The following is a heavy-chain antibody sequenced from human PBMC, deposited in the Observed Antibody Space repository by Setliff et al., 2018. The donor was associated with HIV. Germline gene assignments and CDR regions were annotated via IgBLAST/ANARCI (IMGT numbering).Heavy chain of an antibody. Sequence: SETLSLTCTVSGGSISSGDYYWSWIRQPPGKGLEWIGSIYYSGSTNYNPSLKSRVTISVDTPQNQFSLKLNSVIAADTAVYYCARVEAKIRGATYGMDVWGQGTTVTVSS. D-gene: IGHD3-10*01. CDR2: IYYSGST. V-gene: IGHV4-61*08. CDR1: GGSISSGDYY. CDR3: ARVEAKIRGATYGMDV. J-gene: IGHJ6*02.